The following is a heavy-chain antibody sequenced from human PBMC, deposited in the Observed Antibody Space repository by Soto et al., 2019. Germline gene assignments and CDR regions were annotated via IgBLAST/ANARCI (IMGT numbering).Heavy chain of an antibody. CDR1: VFTFINYY. J-gene: IGHJ4*02. Sequence: PGWSLRLSCASSVFTFINYYMSWIRQAPGKGLEWVSDISSSFLTIHYAESVKGRFTISRDNAKNMLYLQMNSLRAEDAAVYYCAKGGLTIFGVGHWGQGTLVTVS. D-gene: IGHD3-3*01. V-gene: IGHV3-11*04. CDR2: ISSSFLTI. CDR3: AKGGLTIFGVGH.